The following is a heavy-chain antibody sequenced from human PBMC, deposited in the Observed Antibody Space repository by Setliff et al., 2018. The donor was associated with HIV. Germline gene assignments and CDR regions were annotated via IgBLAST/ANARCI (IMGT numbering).Heavy chain of an antibody. J-gene: IGHJ4*01. D-gene: IGHD3-22*01. V-gene: IGHV3-7*03. Sequence: GGSLRLSCAASGFTFSSYWMSWVRQAPGKGLEWVANIKQDGSEKYYVDSVKGRFTISRDNAKNSLYLQMHGLRNEDTALYYCARVYDSSGYSLSIPGYWGQGTLVTVSS. CDR2: IKQDGSEK. CDR1: GFTFSSYW. CDR3: ARVYDSSGYSLSIPGY.